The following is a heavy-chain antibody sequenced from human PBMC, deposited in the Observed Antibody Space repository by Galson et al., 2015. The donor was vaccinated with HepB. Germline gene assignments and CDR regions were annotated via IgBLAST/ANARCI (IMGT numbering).Heavy chain of an antibody. J-gene: IGHJ4*02. CDR3: ARENLRKQQLDSS. V-gene: IGHV3-66*02. Sequence: SLRLSCAASGFTVSSNYMSWVRQAPGKGLEWVSVIYSGGSTYYADSVKGRFTISRDNSKNTLYLQMNSLRAEDTAVYYCARENLRKQQLDSSWGQGTLITVSS. CDR2: IYSGGST. D-gene: IGHD6-13*01. CDR1: GFTVSSNY.